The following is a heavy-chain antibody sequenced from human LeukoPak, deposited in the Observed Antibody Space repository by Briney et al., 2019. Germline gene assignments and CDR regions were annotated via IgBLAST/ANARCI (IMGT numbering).Heavy chain of an antibody. Sequence: PSETLSLTCTVSGGSISSGSYYWSWIRQPAGKGLEWIGSIYHSGSTYYNPSLKSRVTISVDTSKNQFSLKLSSVTAADTAVYYCARVGSVYWGQGTLVTVSS. CDR2: IYHSGST. D-gene: IGHD2-15*01. V-gene: IGHV4-39*07. CDR3: ARVGSVY. CDR1: GGSISSGSYY. J-gene: IGHJ4*02.